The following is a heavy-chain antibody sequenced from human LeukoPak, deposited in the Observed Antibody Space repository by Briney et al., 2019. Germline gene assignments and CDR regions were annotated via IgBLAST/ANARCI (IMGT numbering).Heavy chain of an antibody. Sequence: GGSLRLSCAASGFTFSSYAMHWVRQAPGKGLEWVAVISYDGSNKYYADSVKGRFTISRDNSKNTLYLQMNSLRAEDTAVYYCAKGRHYDSRLRDYWGQGTLVTVSS. CDR1: GFTFSSYA. CDR2: ISYDGSNK. J-gene: IGHJ4*02. CDR3: AKGRHYDSRLRDY. V-gene: IGHV3-30-3*01. D-gene: IGHD3-22*01.